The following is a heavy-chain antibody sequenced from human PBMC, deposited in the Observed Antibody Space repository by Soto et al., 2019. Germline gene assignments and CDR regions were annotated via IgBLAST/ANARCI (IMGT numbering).Heavy chain of an antibody. CDR3: ATVPYSCGPT. V-gene: IGHV3-15*07. D-gene: IGHD6-19*01. CDR2: IKPKSEGETA. J-gene: IGHJ4*02. CDR1: RFNFSAAW. Sequence: EMQLVQSGGGLVKPGGSLRLSCVASRFNFSAAWLNWIRQAPGKGLEWVGRIKPKSEGETADYTAPVRGRFTISRDDSQHTLHLQMDSLKPEDTAVYYCATVPYSCGPTWGLGVLVTVSS.